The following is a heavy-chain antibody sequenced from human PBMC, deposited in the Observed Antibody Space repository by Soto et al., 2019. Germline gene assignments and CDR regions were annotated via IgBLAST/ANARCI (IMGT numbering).Heavy chain of an antibody. CDR2: INPSGGST. J-gene: IGHJ6*02. CDR3: ARDQVEGHYYGSGSYLDGMDV. CDR1: GYTFTSYY. V-gene: IGHV1-46*01. D-gene: IGHD3-10*01. Sequence: GASVKVSCKASGYTFTSYYMHWVRQAPGQGLEWMGIINPSGGSTSYAQKFQGRVTMTRDTSTSTVYMELSRLRSDDTAVYYCARDQVEGHYYGSGSYLDGMDVWGQGTTVTVSS.